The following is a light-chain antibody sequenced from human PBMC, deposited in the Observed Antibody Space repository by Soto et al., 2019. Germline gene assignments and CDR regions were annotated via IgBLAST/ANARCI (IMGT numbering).Light chain of an antibody. CDR3: QQYDNLPSIT. V-gene: IGKV1-33*01. CDR2: DAS. Sequence: DIQMTQSPSSLSASVGDRVTITCQASQDINNYLNWYQQTPGKPPKLLIYDASNLETGVPSRFSGSGSGTHFTFTISSLKPEDIATYYCQQYDNLPSITFGQGTRLEMK. CDR1: QDINNY. J-gene: IGKJ5*01.